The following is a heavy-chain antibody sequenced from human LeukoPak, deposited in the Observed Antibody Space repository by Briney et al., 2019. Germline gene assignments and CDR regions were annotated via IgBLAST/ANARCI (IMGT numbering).Heavy chain of an antibody. CDR3: AKGPQGD. CDR1: GFTFSNYA. J-gene: IGHJ4*02. CDR2: IDSGGGT. Sequence: GGSLSLSCAASGFTFSNYAMSWVRQAPGKGLQWVSAIDSGGGTYYANSVKGRFTISRDNSKHTLYLQLNSLRAEDTAVYYCAKGPQGDWGQGALVTVSS. D-gene: IGHD3-16*01. V-gene: IGHV3-23*01.